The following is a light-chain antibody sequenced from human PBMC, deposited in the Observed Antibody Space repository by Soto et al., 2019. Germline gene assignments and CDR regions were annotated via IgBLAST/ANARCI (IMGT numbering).Light chain of an antibody. CDR2: DAS. J-gene: IGKJ5*01. V-gene: IGKV3-11*01. CDR1: QSVSSY. CDR3: QQRSNWPPIT. Sequence: EIVLTQSPATLSLSPGERATLSCRASQSVSSYLAWYQQKPGQAPRLLIYDASNRATGIPARFSGSGSGTDSTLTISSLDPEDFAVYYCQQRSNWPPITFGQGTRLEIQ.